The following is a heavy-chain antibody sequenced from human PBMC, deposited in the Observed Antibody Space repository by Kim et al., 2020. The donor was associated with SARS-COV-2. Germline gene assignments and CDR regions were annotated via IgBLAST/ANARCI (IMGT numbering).Heavy chain of an antibody. J-gene: IGHJ4*02. V-gene: IGHV5-10-1*01. CDR1: GYRFTGYW. Sequence: GESLKISCKASGYRFTGYWISWVRQKHDKGLEWMGRIDPAGSSTNYSPSFEGHITISVDRTTNTAYLDFAGLTASDTAMYFCARLSGWEGGYWGQGTLVT. D-gene: IGHD6-19*01. CDR2: IDPAGSST. CDR3: ARLSGWEGGY.